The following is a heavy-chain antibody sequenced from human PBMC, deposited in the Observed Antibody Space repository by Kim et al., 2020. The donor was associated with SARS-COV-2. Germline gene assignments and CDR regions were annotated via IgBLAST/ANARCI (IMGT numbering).Heavy chain of an antibody. J-gene: IGHJ6*04. CDR2: IYYSGST. CDR3: ARQLGGSGSYVALASGRGYYYGMYV. CDR1: GGSISSSSYY. V-gene: IGHV4-39*01. Sequence: SETLSLTCTVSGGSISSSSYYWGWIRQPPGKGLEWIGSIYYSGSTYYNPSLKSRVTISVDTCKNRFSLKLSSVTAADTAVYYCARQLGGSGSYVALASGRGYYYGMYVWGEGTTVTVSS. D-gene: IGHD1-26*01.